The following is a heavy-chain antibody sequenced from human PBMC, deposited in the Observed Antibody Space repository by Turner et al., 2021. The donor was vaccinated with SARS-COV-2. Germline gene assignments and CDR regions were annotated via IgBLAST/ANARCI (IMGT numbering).Heavy chain of an antibody. V-gene: IGHV5-51*01. CDR1: GTTFCGYC. Sequence: QRVQSGAQVKEPGEALKTPGRGLGTTFCGYCIGWVRQVPGKGLEGVETICSSGSITSYGPSIQGQFTISGDKSNNTAYLQWSSLKASDTAMYYCAKQEFCCGGSCVVFGYGFDFWGQGTMVTVSS. J-gene: IGHJ3*01. CDR2: ICSSGSIT. CDR3: AKQEFCCGGSCVVFGYGFDF. D-gene: IGHD2-15*01.